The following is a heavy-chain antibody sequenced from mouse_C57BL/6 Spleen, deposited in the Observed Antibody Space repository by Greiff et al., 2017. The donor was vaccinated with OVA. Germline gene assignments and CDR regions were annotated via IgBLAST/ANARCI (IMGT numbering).Heavy chain of an antibody. D-gene: IGHD1-1*01. CDR3: TRRTAPYYGSSMDY. J-gene: IGHJ4*01. CDR1: GYTFTDYE. Sequence: VQRVESGAELVRPGASVTLSCKASGYTFTDYEMHRVKQTPVHGLEWIGAIDPETGGTAYNQKFKGKAILTAYKSSSTAYMELRSLTSEDSAVYYCTRRTAPYYGSSMDYWGQGTSVTVSS. CDR2: IDPETGGT. V-gene: IGHV1-15*01.